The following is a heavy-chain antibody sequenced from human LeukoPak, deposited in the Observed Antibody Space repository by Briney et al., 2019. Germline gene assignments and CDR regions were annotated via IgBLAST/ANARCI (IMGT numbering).Heavy chain of an antibody. CDR3: ARATGKYSSSSMLASLDYFDY. V-gene: IGHV3-21*01. CDR2: ISSSSRYI. CDR1: GFTFSSYS. Sequence: AGGSLSLSCAPSGFTFSSYSMGWVRQAPGGGLEWVLSISSSSRYIYYTDSVKGRFTISRDNAKNSLYVKVNSLRAEDTAVYYCARATGKYSSSSMLASLDYFDYWGQGTLVTVSS. D-gene: IGHD6-6*01. J-gene: IGHJ4*02.